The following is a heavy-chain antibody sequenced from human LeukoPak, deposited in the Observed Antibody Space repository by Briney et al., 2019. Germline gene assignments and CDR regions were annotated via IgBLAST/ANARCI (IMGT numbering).Heavy chain of an antibody. D-gene: IGHD6-19*01. Sequence: GALRLSCAASGFTFSDHYMDWVRQAPGKGLEWVGRTRNKANSYTTEYAASGKGRFTISRDDSKNTLYLQMNSLKTEDTAVYYGAREAVAGRSFFDYWGQGTLVTVSS. CDR1: GFTFSDHY. CDR3: AREAVAGRSFFDY. CDR2: TRNKANSYTT. V-gene: IGHV3-72*01. J-gene: IGHJ4*02.